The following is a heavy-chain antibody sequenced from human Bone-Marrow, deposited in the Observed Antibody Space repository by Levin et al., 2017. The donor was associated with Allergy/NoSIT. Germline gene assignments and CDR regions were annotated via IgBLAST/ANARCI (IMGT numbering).Heavy chain of an antibody. CDR1: GFTVSNNY. CDR2: IYSGGST. J-gene: IGHJ4*02. D-gene: IGHD6-19*01. Sequence: PPASVKVSCAPSGFTVSNNYMSWVRQAPGKGLEWVSLIYSGGSTLYADSVKGRFTISRDNSKNTLYLQMNSLRVEDTAVYYCATRAVAAPYWGQGALVTVSS. V-gene: IGHV3-66*01. CDR3: ATRAVAAPY.